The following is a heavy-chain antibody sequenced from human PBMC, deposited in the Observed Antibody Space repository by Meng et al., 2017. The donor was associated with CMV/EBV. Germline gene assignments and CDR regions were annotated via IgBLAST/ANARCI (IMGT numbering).Heavy chain of an antibody. J-gene: IGHJ6*02. V-gene: IGHV3-23*01. Sequence: GGSLRLSCAASGFTFSSYAMSWVRQAPGKGLEWVSAISGSGGSTYYADSVKGRFTISRDNSKNTLYLQMNSLRAEDTAVYYCAGGRSIAALYYYYGMDVWGQGTTVTVSS. CDR2: ISGSGGST. CDR3: AGGRSIAALYYYYGMDV. CDR1: GFTFSSYA. D-gene: IGHD6-6*01.